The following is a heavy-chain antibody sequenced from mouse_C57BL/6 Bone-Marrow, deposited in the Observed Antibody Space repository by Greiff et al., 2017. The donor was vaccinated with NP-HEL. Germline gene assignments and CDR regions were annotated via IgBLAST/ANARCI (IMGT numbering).Heavy chain of an antibody. CDR2: IYPGGGYT. Sequence: QVQLQQSGAELVRPGTSVKMSCKASGYTFTNYWIGWAKQRPGHGLEWIGDIYPGGGYTNYNEKFKGKATLTADKSSSTAYMQFSSLTSEDSAIYDCARSGELRLRAMDYWGQGTSVTVSS. V-gene: IGHV1-63*01. CDR3: ARSGELRLRAMDY. J-gene: IGHJ4*01. CDR1: GYTFTNYW. D-gene: IGHD3-2*02.